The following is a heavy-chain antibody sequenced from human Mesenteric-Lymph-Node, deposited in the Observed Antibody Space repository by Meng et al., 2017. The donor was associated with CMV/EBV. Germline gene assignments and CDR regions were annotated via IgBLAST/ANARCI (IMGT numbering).Heavy chain of an antibody. CDR3: ASYVY. V-gene: IGHV3-48*04. J-gene: IGHJ4*02. Sequence: GGSLRLSCAASGFNFNSHWMHWVRQAPGKGLEWLSYISPFGGTMYYADSVKGRFTISRDNAKNSLFLHMNGLSAEDTGVYYCASYVYWGQGTLVTVSS. D-gene: IGHD3-16*01. CDR1: GFNFNSHW. CDR2: ISPFGGTM.